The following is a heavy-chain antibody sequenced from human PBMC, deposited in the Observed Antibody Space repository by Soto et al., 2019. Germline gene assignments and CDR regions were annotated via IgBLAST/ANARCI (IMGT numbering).Heavy chain of an antibody. J-gene: IGHJ6*02. V-gene: IGHV3-30*18. Sequence: GGSLRLACAASGFTFSSYGMHWVRQAPGKGLEWVTAISYDGSNKYYADSVKGRFTISRDNSKNTLYLQMNSLRAEDTAVYYCAKDQWFWELLAFYYYYGMDVWAQGNTVTVSS. D-gene: IGHD3-10*01. CDR3: AKDQWFWELLAFYYYYGMDV. CDR1: GFTFSSYG. CDR2: ISYDGSNK.